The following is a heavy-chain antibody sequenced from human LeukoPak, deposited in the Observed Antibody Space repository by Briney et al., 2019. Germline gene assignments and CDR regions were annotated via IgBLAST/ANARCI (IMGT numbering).Heavy chain of an antibody. Sequence: ASVKVSCKASRYTFTSYDINWVRQATGQGLEWMGWMNPNSGNTGYAQKFQGRVTMTRNTSISTAYMELSSLRSEDTAVYYCARSLAVAGTLGLDAFDIWGQGTMVTVSS. CDR2: MNPNSGNT. CDR3: ARSLAVAGTLGLDAFDI. J-gene: IGHJ3*02. V-gene: IGHV1-8*01. CDR1: RYTFTSYD. D-gene: IGHD6-19*01.